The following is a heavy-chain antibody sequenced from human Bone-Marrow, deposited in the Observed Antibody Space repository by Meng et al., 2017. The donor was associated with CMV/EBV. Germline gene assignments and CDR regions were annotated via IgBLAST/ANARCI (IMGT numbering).Heavy chain of an antibody. Sequence: SETLSLTCAVYGGSFSGYYWSWIRQPPGKGLEWIGEINHSGSTNYNPSLKSRVTVSVDTSKNQFSLKLSSVTAADTAVYYCAREGGSLDVWGQGTTVTFSS. D-gene: IGHD1-26*01. CDR1: GGSFSGYY. CDR3: AREGGSLDV. V-gene: IGHV4-34*01. J-gene: IGHJ6*02. CDR2: INHSGST.